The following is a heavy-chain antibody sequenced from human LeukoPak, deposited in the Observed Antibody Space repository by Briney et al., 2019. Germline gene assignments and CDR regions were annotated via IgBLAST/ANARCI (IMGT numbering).Heavy chain of an antibody. CDR3: AKNGDRGAYCSGGTCYPYYYYYMDV. Sequence: GGSLRLSCAASGFTFSSYAMHWVRQAPGKGLEWVAVISYDGSNKYYADSVKGRFTISRDNSKNTLYLQMNSLRAEDTAVYYCAKNGDRGAYCSGGTCYPYYYYYMDVWGKGTTVTISS. V-gene: IGHV3-30*04. CDR1: GFTFSSYA. J-gene: IGHJ6*03. CDR2: ISYDGSNK. D-gene: IGHD2-15*01.